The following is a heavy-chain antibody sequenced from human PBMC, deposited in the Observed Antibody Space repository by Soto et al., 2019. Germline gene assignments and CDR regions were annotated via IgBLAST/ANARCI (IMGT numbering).Heavy chain of an antibody. V-gene: IGHV3-23*01. D-gene: IGHD2-2*01. CDR2: ISGSGGST. J-gene: IGHJ6*03. CDR3: AKDQVVVVPAAKRIDYMDV. CDR1: GFTFSSYA. Sequence: PGGSLRLSCAASGFTFSSYAMSWVRQAPGKGLEWVSAISGSGGSTYYADSVKGRFTISRDNSKNTLYLQMNSLRAEDTAVYYCAKDQVVVVPAAKRIDYMDVWGKGTTVTVSS.